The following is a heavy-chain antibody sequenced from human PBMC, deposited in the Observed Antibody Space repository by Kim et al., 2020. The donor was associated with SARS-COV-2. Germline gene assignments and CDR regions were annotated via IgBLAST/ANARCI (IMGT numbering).Heavy chain of an antibody. CDR2: IYYSGST. V-gene: IGHV4-59*01. Sequence: SETLSLTCTVSGGSISSYYWSWIRQPPGKGLEWIGYIYYSGSTNYNPSLKSRVTISVDTSKNQFSLKLSSVTAADTAVYYCARGIKGYEASFDIWGQGTMVTVSS. J-gene: IGHJ3*02. CDR1: GGSISSYY. D-gene: IGHD5-12*01. CDR3: ARGIKGYEASFDI.